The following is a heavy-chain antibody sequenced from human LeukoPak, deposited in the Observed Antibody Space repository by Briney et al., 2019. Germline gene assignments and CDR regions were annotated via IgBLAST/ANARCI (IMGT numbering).Heavy chain of an antibody. CDR1: GFAFSSYE. CDR3: ARDWRHRDYGSGSLDY. Sequence: GGSLRLSCVASGFAFSSYEMNWVRQAQGKGLEWVSYISNSGSTMYYADSVKGRFTISRDNAKNSLYLQMNSLRAEDTAVYYCARDWRHRDYGSGSLDYWGQGALVTVSS. CDR2: ISNSGSTM. V-gene: IGHV3-48*03. D-gene: IGHD3-10*01. J-gene: IGHJ4*02.